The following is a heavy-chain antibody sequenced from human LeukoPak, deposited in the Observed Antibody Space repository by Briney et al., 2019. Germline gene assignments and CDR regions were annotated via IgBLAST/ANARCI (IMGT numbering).Heavy chain of an antibody. V-gene: IGHV4-39*01. CDR1: GGSISSSSYY. J-gene: IGHJ4*02. CDR3: ARSSSWSTIDY. D-gene: IGHD6-13*01. Sequence: PSETLSLTCTVSGGSISSSSYYWGWIRQPPGKGLEWIGSIYYSGSTYYNPSLKSRVTISVDTSRNQFSLKLSSVTAADTAVYYCARSSSWSTIDYWGQGTLVTVSS. CDR2: IYYSGST.